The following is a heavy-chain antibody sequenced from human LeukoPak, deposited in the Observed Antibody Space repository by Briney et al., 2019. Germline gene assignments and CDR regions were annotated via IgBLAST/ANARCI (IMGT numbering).Heavy chain of an antibody. CDR1: PGSIRSYH. CDR2: VYYTGSS. CDR3: AKDQLRFLEWLPRAPIDY. D-gene: IGHD3-3*01. J-gene: IGHJ4*02. V-gene: IGHV4-59*12. Sequence: SETLSLTCTVSPGSIRSYHWNWTRQPPGKGLEWIGYVYYTGSSNYNPSLKGRVTMSVDTSKSQFSLKVTYVTAADTAIYYCAKDQLRFLEWLPRAPIDYWGQGTLVTVSS.